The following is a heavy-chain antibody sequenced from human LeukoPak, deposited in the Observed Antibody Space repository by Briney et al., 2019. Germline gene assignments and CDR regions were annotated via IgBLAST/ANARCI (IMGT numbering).Heavy chain of an antibody. CDR1: GYTFTSYG. D-gene: IGHD2-15*01. Sequence: ASVKVSCKASGYTFTSYGISWVRQAPGQGLEWMGWISAYNGNTNYAQELQGRVTMTTDTPTSTAYMELRSLRSDDTAVYYCARDHPYCSGGSCYSVLASYYGMDVWGQGTTVTVSS. V-gene: IGHV1-18*01. CDR3: ARDHPYCSGGSCYSVLASYYGMDV. J-gene: IGHJ6*01. CDR2: ISAYNGNT.